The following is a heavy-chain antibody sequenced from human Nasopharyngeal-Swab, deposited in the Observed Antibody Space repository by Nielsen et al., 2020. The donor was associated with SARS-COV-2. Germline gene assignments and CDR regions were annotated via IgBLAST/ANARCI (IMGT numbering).Heavy chain of an antibody. V-gene: IGHV3-21*01. D-gene: IGHD2-21*02. J-gene: IGHJ4*02. Sequence: GGSLRLSYAASGFTFSSYSMNWVRQAPGKGLEWVSSISSSSSYIYYADSVKGRFTISRDNAKNSLYLQMNSLRAEDTAVYYCARDYYAYCGGDCYSGPNYFDYWGQGTLVTVSS. CDR3: ARDYYAYCGGDCYSGPNYFDY. CDR1: GFTFSSYS. CDR2: ISSSSSYI.